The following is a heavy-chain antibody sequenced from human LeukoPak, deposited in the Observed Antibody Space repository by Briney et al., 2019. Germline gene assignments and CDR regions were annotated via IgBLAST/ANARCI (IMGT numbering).Heavy chain of an antibody. D-gene: IGHD4-17*01. CDR1: GFTFSNYG. V-gene: IGHV3-33*01. J-gene: IGHJ4*02. CDR2: IWFDGSNI. Sequence: GGSLRLSCVTSGFTFSNYGTNWVRQAPGKGLEWVAIIWFDGSNIDYADSVKGRFTISRDNSKNTLFLQMNGLRAEDTAVYYCSRDHGDYSFDYWGQGTLVTVSS. CDR3: SRDHGDYSFDY.